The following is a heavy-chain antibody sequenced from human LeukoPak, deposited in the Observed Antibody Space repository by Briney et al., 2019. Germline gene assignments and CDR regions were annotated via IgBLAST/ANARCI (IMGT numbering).Heavy chain of an antibody. D-gene: IGHD4-17*01. CDR3: AMMTTVTTRFFQH. V-gene: IGHV4-39*07. CDR1: GGSISISSYY. J-gene: IGHJ1*01. Sequence: SETLSLTCTVSGGSISISSYYWGWIRQPPGKGREWIGSIYYSGSTYYNPSLKSRVTISVDTSKNQFSLKLSSVTAADTAVYYCAMMTTVTTRFFQHWGQGTLVTVSS. CDR2: IYYSGST.